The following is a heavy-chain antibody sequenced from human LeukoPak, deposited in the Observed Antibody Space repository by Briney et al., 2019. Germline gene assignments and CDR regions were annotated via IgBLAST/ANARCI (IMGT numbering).Heavy chain of an antibody. V-gene: IGHV3-23*01. D-gene: IGHD1-26*01. J-gene: IGHJ6*03. CDR2: ISAGGATI. CDR1: GFSFSTYA. CDR3: AKDSGGTYFYYSYYMDV. Sequence: GGSLRLSCAASGFSFSTYAMSWVRQAPGKGLEWVSAISAGGATIYYADSVKGLFTVSTDNSKNTLYLQMNRLRAEDTAVYYCAKDSGGTYFYYSYYMDVWGKGTTVTASS.